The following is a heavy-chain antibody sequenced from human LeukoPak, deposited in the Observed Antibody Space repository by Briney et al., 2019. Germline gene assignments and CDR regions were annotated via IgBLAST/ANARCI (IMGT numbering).Heavy chain of an antibody. V-gene: IGHV3-30*18. CDR1: GFTFSSYG. J-gene: IGHJ4*02. CDR3: AKGVGLRNFDY. Sequence: GGSLRLSCAASGFTFSSYGMHWVRQAPGKGLEWVAVISYDGSNKYYADSVKGRFTISRDNSKNTLYLQMNSLRAEDTAVYYCAKGVGLRNFDYWGQGTLVTVSS. D-gene: IGHD1-26*01. CDR2: ISYDGSNK.